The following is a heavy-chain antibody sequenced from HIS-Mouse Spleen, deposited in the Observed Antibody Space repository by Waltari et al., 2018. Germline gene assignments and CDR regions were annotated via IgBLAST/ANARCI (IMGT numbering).Heavy chain of an antibody. D-gene: IGHD6-13*01. CDR1: GAPLAVSVSS. V-gene: IGHV4-39*01. Sequence: QLQLQESGPDWVRPSGTLSPTCPVSGAPLAVSVSSGGGTRRPPGKGLEWIGSIYYSGSTYYNPSLKSRVTISVDTSKNQFSLKLSSVTAADTAVYYCARHEGQQLVTSLFDYWGQGTLVTVSS. J-gene: IGHJ4*02. CDR3: ARHEGQQLVTSLFDY. CDR2: IYYSGST.